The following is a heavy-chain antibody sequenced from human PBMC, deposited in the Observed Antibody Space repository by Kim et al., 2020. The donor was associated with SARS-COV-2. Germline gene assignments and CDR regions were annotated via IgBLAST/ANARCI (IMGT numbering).Heavy chain of an antibody. Sequence: GGSLRLSCAASGFTFSDYYMSWIRQAPGKGLEWVSYISSSSSYTNYADSVKGRFTISRDNAKNSLYLQMNSLRAEDTAVYYCARGHYDFWSTPGWFDPWGQGTLVTVSS. J-gene: IGHJ5*02. CDR1: GFTFSDYY. D-gene: IGHD3-3*01. CDR2: ISSSSSYT. CDR3: ARGHYDFWSTPGWFDP. V-gene: IGHV3-11*06.